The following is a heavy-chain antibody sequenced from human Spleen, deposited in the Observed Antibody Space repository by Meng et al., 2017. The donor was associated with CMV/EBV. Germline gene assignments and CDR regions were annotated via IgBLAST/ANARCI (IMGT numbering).Heavy chain of an antibody. CDR1: GYSISSGYY. Sequence: GSLRLSCTVSGYSISSGYYWGWVRQPPGKGLEWIGSIYYSGSTYYNPSLKSRVTISVDTSKNQFSLKLSSVTAADTAVYYCASRGPRRAFDIWGQGTMVTVSS. CDR2: IYYSGST. V-gene: IGHV4-38-2*02. J-gene: IGHJ3*02. D-gene: IGHD1-14*01. CDR3: ASRGPRRAFDI.